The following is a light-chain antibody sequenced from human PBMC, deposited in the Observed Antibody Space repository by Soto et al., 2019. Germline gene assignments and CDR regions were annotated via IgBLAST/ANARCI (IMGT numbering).Light chain of an antibody. J-gene: IGKJ1*01. CDR3: QHYKTYPWT. Sequence: DIQMTQSPSTLSASVGDRVTITCRASESINSWLAWYQQRPGKAPKLLIYKASTLQSGVPSKFSGSGSGTEFTLTISSLQPEDLASYYCQHYKTYPWTFGQGTKVDIK. CDR2: KAS. V-gene: IGKV1-5*03. CDR1: ESINSW.